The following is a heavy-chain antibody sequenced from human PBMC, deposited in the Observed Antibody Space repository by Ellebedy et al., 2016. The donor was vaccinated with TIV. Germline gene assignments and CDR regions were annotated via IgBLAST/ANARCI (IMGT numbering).Heavy chain of an antibody. CDR2: ISAFGTAT. D-gene: IGHD4-23*01. V-gene: IGHV3-23*01. Sequence: GESLKISXAASGFTFSSYAMTWVRHAPGKGLEWVSAISAFGTATHYADFVKGRFIISRDNSRNTVFLQMNSLTAEDTALYYCAKDINYGGDSGHWGQGALVIVSS. CDR1: GFTFSSYA. CDR3: AKDINYGGDSGH. J-gene: IGHJ4*02.